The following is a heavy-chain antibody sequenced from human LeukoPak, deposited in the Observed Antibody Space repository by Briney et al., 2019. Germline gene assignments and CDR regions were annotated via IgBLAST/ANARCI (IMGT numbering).Heavy chain of an antibody. J-gene: IGHJ4*02. CDR2: ISYSGST. CDR1: GGSFSGYY. Sequence: SETLSLTCAVYGGSFSGYYWSWIRQPPGKGLEWIGSISYSGSTYYNPSLKSRVTISVDTSKNQFSLKLSSVTAADTAVYYCARSVDSLLNFDYWGQGTLVTVSS. V-gene: IGHV4-34*01. CDR3: ARSVDSLLNFDY. D-gene: IGHD3-22*01.